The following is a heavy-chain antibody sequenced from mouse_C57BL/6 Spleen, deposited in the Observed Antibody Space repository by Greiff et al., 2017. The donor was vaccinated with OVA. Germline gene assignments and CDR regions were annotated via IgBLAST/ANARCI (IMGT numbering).Heavy chain of an antibody. CDR3: ARGGGYGSSYAWFAY. V-gene: IGHV1-64*01. J-gene: IGHJ3*01. D-gene: IGHD1-1*01. CDR1: GYTFTSYW. CDR2: IHPNSGST. Sequence: VQLQQSGAELVKPGASVKLSCKASGYTFTSYWMHWVKQRPGQGLEWIGMIHPNSGSTNYNEKFKSKATLTVDKSSSTAYMQLSSLTSEDSAVYYCARGGGYGSSYAWFAYWGQGTLVTVSA.